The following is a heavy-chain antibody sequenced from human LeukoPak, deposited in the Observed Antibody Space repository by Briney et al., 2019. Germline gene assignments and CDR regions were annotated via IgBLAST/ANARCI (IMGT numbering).Heavy chain of an antibody. D-gene: IGHD2-15*01. CDR1: GFTFSSYS. V-gene: IGHV3-21*01. CDR2: ISSSSSYI. J-gene: IGHJ3*02. Sequence: GGSLRLSCAASGFTFSSYSMNSVRQAPGKGLEWVSSISSSSSYIYYADSVKGRFTISRANATNSLYLKMNNLRAEDTGVYYCAREWEGYCSSGSCGENAFDIWGRGTMVTVSS. CDR3: AREWEGYCSSGSCGENAFDI.